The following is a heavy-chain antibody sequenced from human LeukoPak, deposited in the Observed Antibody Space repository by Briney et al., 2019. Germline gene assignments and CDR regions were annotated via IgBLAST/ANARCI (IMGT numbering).Heavy chain of an antibody. CDR3: ARALNSGYDY. J-gene: IGHJ4*02. D-gene: IGHD5-12*01. CDR1: GRSISSGSFY. Sequence: SETLSLTCTVSGRSISSGSFYWSWIRQPAGKGLEWIGRIYTSGSTNYNPSLKSRVTISIDMSKNQFSLKLSSVTAADTAVYYCARALNSGYDYWGQGTLVTVSS. CDR2: IYTSGST. V-gene: IGHV4-61*02.